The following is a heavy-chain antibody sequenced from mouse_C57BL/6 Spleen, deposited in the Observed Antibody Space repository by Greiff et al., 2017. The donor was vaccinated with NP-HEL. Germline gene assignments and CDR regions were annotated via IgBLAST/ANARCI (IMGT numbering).Heavy chain of an antibody. CDR3: GSNQSYFDY. CDR2: ILPGSGST. J-gene: IGHJ2*01. V-gene: IGHV1-9*01. Sequence: QVQLQQSGAELMKPGASVKLSCKATGYTFTGYWIEWVKQRPGHGLEWIGEILPGSGSTHYNEKFKGKATFTADTSSNTAYMHISSLTTEDADICSCGSNQSYFDYWGQGTTLTVSS. D-gene: IGHD2-5*01. CDR1: GYTFTGYW.